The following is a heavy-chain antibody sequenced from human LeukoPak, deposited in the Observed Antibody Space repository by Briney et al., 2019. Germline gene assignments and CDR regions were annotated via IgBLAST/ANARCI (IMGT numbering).Heavy chain of an antibody. J-gene: IGHJ6*03. D-gene: IGHD2-2*02. CDR3: AKGGYCSSTSCYNGAYYYMDV. V-gene: IGHV3-23*01. Sequence: GGSLRLSCAASGFTFSSYAMSWVRQAPGKGLEWVSAISGSGGSTYYADSVKGRFTISRDNSKNTLYLQMNGLRAEDTAVYYCAKGGYCSSTSCYNGAYYYMDVWGKGTTVTVSS. CDR1: GFTFSSYA. CDR2: ISGSGGST.